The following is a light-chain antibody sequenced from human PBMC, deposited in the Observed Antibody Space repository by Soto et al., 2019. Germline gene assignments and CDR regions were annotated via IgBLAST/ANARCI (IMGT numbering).Light chain of an antibody. J-gene: IGLJ2*01. CDR3: AAWDGSLNNVL. Sequence: QSVLTQPPSASGTPGQRVTISCSGGGSSIGTNTVNWYRQPPGTAPKLVIFGDNQRPSGVPDRFSGSKSGTSASLAISGLQSEDEADYYCAAWDGSLNNVLFGGGTKLTVL. CDR1: GSSIGTNT. CDR2: GDN. V-gene: IGLV1-44*01.